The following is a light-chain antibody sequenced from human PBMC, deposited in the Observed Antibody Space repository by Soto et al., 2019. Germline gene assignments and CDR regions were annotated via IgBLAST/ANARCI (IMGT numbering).Light chain of an antibody. CDR3: LQYHNLWA. J-gene: IGKJ1*01. CDR2: RAS. CDR1: QNIYSN. V-gene: IGKV3-15*01. Sequence: IVMTLSPATLSVSPGERATLSCRASQNIYSNVAWYQQRPGQAPRLLIYRASTRATGIPARFSGSGSGTEFTLTISSLQSEDFTVYSCLQYHNLWAFGQGTKVEIK.